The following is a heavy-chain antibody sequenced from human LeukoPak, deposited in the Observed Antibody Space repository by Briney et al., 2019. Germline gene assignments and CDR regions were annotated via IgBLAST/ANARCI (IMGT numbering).Heavy chain of an antibody. CDR1: GFTFSSYA. CDR2: ISYDGSNK. D-gene: IGHD5-12*01. J-gene: IGHJ6*02. Sequence: PGGSLRLSCAASGFTFSSYAMHWVRQAPGKGLEWVAVISYDGSNKYYADSVNGRFTISRDNSKNTLYLQMNSLRAEDTAVYYCAATDGYRGSGYGMDVWGQGTTVTVSS. CDR3: AATDGYRGSGYGMDV. V-gene: IGHV3-30*04.